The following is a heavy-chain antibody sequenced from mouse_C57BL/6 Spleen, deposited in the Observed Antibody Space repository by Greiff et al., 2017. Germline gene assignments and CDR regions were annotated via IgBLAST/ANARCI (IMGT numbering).Heavy chain of an antibody. CDR1: GYAFSSYW. CDR3: ASGSNYVYFDV. J-gene: IGHJ1*03. D-gene: IGHD2-5*01. CDR2: IYPGDGDT. Sequence: QVQLKESGAELVKPGASVKISCKASGYAFSSYWMNWVKQRPGKGLEWIGQIYPGDGDTNYNGKFKGKATLTADTSSSTAYMQLSSLASEDSAVYCSASGSNYVYFDVWGTGTTVTVSS. V-gene: IGHV1-80*01.